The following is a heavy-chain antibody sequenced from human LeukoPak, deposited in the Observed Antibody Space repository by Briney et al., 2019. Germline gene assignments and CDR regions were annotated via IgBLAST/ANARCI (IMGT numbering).Heavy chain of an antibody. Sequence: GGSLRLSCAASGFTFSSYSMNWVRQAPGKGLEWVSSISSSSSYIYYADSVKGRFTVSRDNAKNSLYLQMNSLRAEDTAVYYCARIRQARVAGYFDYWGQGTLVTVSS. D-gene: IGHD6-19*01. V-gene: IGHV3-21*01. CDR2: ISSSSSYI. J-gene: IGHJ4*02. CDR1: GFTFSSYS. CDR3: ARIRQARVAGYFDY.